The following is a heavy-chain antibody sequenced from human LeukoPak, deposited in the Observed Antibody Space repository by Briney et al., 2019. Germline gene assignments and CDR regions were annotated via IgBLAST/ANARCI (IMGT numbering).Heavy chain of an antibody. CDR2: INSSDNTV. Sequence: GGSLTLSCAAYAFTFSDNYMGWLRPAQGMGREWVSYINSSDNTVYYADAVKGRFTISSDNDKNSLYLQMNSLRAEDTAVYYCGSPRVAGTDFWGQGTLVTVSS. J-gene: IGHJ4*02. CDR3: GSPRVAGTDF. D-gene: IGHD6-19*01. CDR1: AFTFSDNY. V-gene: IGHV3-11*04.